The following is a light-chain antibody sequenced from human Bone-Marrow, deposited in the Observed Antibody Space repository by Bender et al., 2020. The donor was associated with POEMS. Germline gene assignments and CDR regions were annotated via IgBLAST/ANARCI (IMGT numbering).Light chain of an antibody. J-gene: IGLJ2*01. CDR2: DDS. Sequence: SYELTQPPSVSVAPGQTARITCVGNNIGSEGVHWYQQKPGQAPVVVVHDDSDRPSGIPERFSGSNSGHTATLTISGTQDVDEADYYCQAWDAGTPVFGGVTKL. CDR1: NIGSEG. CDR3: QAWDAGTPV. V-gene: IGLV3-21*02.